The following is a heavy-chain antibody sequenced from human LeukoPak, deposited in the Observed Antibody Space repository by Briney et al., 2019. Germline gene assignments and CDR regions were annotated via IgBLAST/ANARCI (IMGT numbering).Heavy chain of an antibody. D-gene: IGHD6-13*01. V-gene: IGHV4-59*01. CDR1: GGSISSYY. CDR2: ISHSGTT. Sequence: PSETLSLTCTVSGGSISSYYWSWIRQPPGKGLEWIGYISHSGTTNYNPSLKSRVTISVAPSKNQFSLKLRSVTAPDTAVYYCARDRGNYFDYWGQGTLVTVSS. J-gene: IGHJ4*02. CDR3: ARDRGNYFDY.